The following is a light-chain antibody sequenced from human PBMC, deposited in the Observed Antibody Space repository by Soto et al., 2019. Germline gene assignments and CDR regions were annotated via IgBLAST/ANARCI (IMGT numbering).Light chain of an antibody. CDR2: GAS. CDR3: QQYGTSSMYT. V-gene: IGKV3-20*01. CDR1: QSVSSSN. Sequence: EIVLTQSPGTLSLSPGERATLSCRASQSVSSSNLAWYQQKPGQAPRLLIYGASSRATGIPDRFSGSGSGTDFTRTISRLEPEDFAVYYCQQYGTSSMYTFGPGTKLEIK. J-gene: IGKJ2*01.